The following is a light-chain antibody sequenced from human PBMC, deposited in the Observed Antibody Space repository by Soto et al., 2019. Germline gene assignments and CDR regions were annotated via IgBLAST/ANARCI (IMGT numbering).Light chain of an antibody. CDR1: QSFTSNY. Sequence: EIVLSQSPGTLSLSPGERATLSCRATQSFTSNYLAWYQQTPGQAPRLLFFGASIRATGIPDRFSGSGSGTDFTLTISRMEPEASAVYHCQQYGSSPKTFGQGTKVDIK. CDR2: GAS. CDR3: QQYGSSPKT. V-gene: IGKV3-20*01. J-gene: IGKJ1*01.